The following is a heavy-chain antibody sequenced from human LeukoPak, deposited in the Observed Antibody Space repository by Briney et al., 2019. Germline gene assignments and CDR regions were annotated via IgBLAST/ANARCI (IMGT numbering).Heavy chain of an antibody. V-gene: IGHV4-39*01. D-gene: IGHD1-26*01. CDR3: ARGRPYSGGYHLDY. CDR1: GDSTSSDRYY. CDR2: IYYSGST. J-gene: IGHJ4*02. Sequence: SETLSLTCTISGDSTSSDRYYGGWVRQPPGKGLEWIGNIYYSGSTYYNPSLKSRVTMSVDTSKNQFFLKLNSVTAADTAVYYCARGRPYSGGYHLDYWGQGTLVTVSS.